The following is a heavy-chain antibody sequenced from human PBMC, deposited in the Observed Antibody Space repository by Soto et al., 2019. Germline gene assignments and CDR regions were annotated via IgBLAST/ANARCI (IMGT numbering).Heavy chain of an antibody. CDR3: ARDAGIYYDMLTGYPKPTYFDY. Sequence: SVKVSCKASGGTFSSYAISWVRQAPGQGLEWMGGIIPIFGTANYAQKFQGRVTITADKSTSTAYMELSSLRSEDTAVYYCARDAGIYYDMLTGYPKPTYFDYWGQGTLVTVSS. J-gene: IGHJ4*02. D-gene: IGHD3-9*01. V-gene: IGHV1-69*06. CDR2: IIPIFGTA. CDR1: GGTFSSYA.